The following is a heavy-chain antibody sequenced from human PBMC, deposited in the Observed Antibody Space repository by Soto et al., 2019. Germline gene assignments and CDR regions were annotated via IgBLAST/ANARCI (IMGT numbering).Heavy chain of an antibody. CDR1: GDSVSSNSAA. J-gene: IGHJ5*02. V-gene: IGHV6-1*01. CDR2: TYYRSKWYN. Sequence: SQTLSLTCAISGDSVSSNSAAWNWIRQSPSRGLEWLGRTYYRSKWYNDYAVSVKSRITINPDTSKNQFSLQLNSVTPEDTAVYYCPPPQLYSSSSWNWFDPWGQGTLVTVSS. CDR3: PPPQLYSSSSWNWFDP. D-gene: IGHD6-6*01.